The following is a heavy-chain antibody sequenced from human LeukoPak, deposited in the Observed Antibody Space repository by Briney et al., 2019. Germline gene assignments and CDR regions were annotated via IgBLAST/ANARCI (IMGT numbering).Heavy chain of an antibody. V-gene: IGHV3-30*03. J-gene: IGHJ4*02. CDR2: ISYDGSNK. Sequence: GGSLRLSCAASGFTFSSYSMNWVRQAPGKGLEWVAVISYDGSNKYYADSVKGRFTISRDNSKNTLYLQMNSLRAEDTAVYYCARASFDYWGQGTLVTVSS. CDR1: GFTFSSYS. CDR3: ARASFDY.